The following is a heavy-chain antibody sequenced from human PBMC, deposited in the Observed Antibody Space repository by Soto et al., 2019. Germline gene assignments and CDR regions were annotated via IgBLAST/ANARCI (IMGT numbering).Heavy chain of an antibody. CDR1: GLDFSGSE. Sequence: PGGSLRLSCTASGLDFSGSEMNWFRQAPGKGLEWVAYITGSGGVMFHADSVKGRFSISRDNAKNSLFLEMNNLTADGTGVYYCAKVAPFILGSPVWGQGTLVTVSS. CDR3: AKVAPFILGSPV. D-gene: IGHD2-21*01. CDR2: ITGSGGVM. J-gene: IGHJ4*02. V-gene: IGHV3-48*03.